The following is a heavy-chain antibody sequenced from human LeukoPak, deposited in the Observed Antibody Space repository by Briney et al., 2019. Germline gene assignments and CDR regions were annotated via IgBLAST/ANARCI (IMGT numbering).Heavy chain of an antibody. Sequence: ASVKVSCKASGYTFIGYYIHWVRQAPGQGLEWMGWINPNSGGTNYAQKFQGRVTMTWDTSISTAYMELSRLTSDDTAVYYCARGGTGGRDWFDPWGQGTLVTVSS. D-gene: IGHD1-1*01. CDR3: ARGGTGGRDWFDP. J-gene: IGHJ5*02. CDR1: GYTFIGYY. CDR2: INPNSGGT. V-gene: IGHV1-2*02.